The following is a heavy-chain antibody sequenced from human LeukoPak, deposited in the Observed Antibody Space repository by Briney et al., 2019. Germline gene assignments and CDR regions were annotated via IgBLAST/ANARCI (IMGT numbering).Heavy chain of an antibody. D-gene: IGHD3-9*01. CDR1: GGSFSGYY. V-gene: IGHV4-34*01. CDR3: ARRGLGDWLFSDY. Sequence: SETLSLTCAVYGGSFSGYYWSWIRQPQGKGLEWIGEINHSGSTNYNPSLKSRVTISVDTSKNQFSLKLSSVTAADTAVYYCARRGLGDWLFSDYWGQGTLVTVSS. J-gene: IGHJ4*02. CDR2: INHSGST.